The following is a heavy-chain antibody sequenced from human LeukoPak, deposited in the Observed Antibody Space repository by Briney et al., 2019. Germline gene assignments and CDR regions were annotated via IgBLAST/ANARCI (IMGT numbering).Heavy chain of an antibody. J-gene: IGHJ4*02. CDR1: GYTFTTSW. D-gene: IGHD6-19*01. CDR2: IYPDDSDT. CDR3: ARRGPAVALDY. V-gene: IGHV5-51*01. Sequence: GESLKISCKGSGYTFTTSWIGWVRQMPGKGLEWMGIIYPDDSDTRYSPSFQGQVTISADKSISTAYLQWSGLSASDTAMYYCARRGPAVALDYWGQGTLVTVSS.